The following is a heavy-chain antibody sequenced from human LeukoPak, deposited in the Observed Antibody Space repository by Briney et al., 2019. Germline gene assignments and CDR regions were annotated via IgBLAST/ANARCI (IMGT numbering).Heavy chain of an antibody. CDR3: ARKRSHYGSGGDLTDARLCYYYGMDV. D-gene: IGHD3-10*01. CDR2: IYSDRTA. Sequence: GGSLRLSCAASGLTVNINCMSWVRQAPGKGLEWGSVIYSDRTAHHADSVKGRFTISRDNSKNTLMLKMSRLRAEDTAVYYCARKRSHYGSGGDLTDARLCYYYGMDVWGQGTTVTVSS. J-gene: IGHJ6*02. V-gene: IGHV3-53*01. CDR1: GLTVNINC.